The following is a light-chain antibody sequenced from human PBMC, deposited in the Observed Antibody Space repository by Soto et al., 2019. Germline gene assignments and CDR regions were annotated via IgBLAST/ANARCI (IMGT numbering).Light chain of an antibody. J-gene: IGLJ1*01. CDR1: SSDVGGYNY. CDR3: SSYTSSSTLLYV. Sequence: QSVLTQPASVSGSPGQSITISCTGTSSDVGGYNYVSWYQQHPVKAPKLMIYYVSNRPSGVSNRFSGSKSGNTASLTISGLQAEDEADYYCSSYTSSSTLLYVFGTGTKLTVL. V-gene: IGLV2-14*01. CDR2: YVS.